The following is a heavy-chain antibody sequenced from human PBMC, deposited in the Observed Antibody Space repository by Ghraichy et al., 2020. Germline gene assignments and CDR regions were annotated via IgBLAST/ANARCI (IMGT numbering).Heavy chain of an antibody. J-gene: IGHJ4*02. V-gene: IGHV3-23*01. CDR1: GFTFSSYA. D-gene: IGHD4-23*01. CDR3: AKDLVMVTTVGTWDY. CDR2: ISGSGGST. Sequence: GGSLRLSCAASGFTFSSYAMSWVRQAPGKGLEWVSAISGSGGSTYYADSVKGRFTISRDNSKNTMYLQMNSLRAEDTAVYYCAKDLVMVTTVGTWDYWGQGTLVTVSS.